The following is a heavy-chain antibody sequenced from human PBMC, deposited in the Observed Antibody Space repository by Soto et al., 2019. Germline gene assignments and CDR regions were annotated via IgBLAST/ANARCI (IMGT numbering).Heavy chain of an antibody. V-gene: IGHV1-18*01. Sequence: ASVKVSCKASGYTFTTYGISWVRQAPGQGLEWMGWISAYNGNTNYAQKLQGRVTMTTDTSTSTAYMELRSLRSDDTAVYYCASVMTLTKQVLGCYYYGMDVWGQGTTVTVSS. J-gene: IGHJ6*02. CDR1: GYTFTTYG. D-gene: IGHD7-27*01. CDR2: ISAYNGNT. CDR3: ASVMTLTKQVLGCYYYGMDV.